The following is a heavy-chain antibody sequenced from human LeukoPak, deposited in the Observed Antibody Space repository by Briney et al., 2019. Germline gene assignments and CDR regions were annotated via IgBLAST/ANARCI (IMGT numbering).Heavy chain of an antibody. J-gene: IGHJ4*02. Sequence: PGGSLRLSCAASGFTVSYNYMTWVRQAPAKGLEWVSVIYSGCSTYSADSVKGRFTISRDNYKNTLYLQMNSLRAEDTAVYYCASSAYNYGLDYWGQGTLVTVSS. V-gene: IGHV3-53*01. CDR2: IYSGCST. CDR1: GFTVSYNY. D-gene: IGHD5-18*01. CDR3: ASSAYNYGLDY.